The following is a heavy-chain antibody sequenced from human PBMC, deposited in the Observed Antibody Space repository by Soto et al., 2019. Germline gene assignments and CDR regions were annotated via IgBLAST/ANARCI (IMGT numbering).Heavy chain of an antibody. D-gene: IGHD3-16*01. V-gene: IGHV3-23*01. J-gene: IGHJ4*02. Sequence: GGSLRLSCAASGFNFNNYAMTWVRQAPGRGLEWVSAISGSGGSTFYTDSVKGRFTISRDNSKNALYLQMNSLRAEDTAIYYCAKGGLRDGGSYDYPFDYWGQGTLVTVSS. CDR3: AKGGLRDGGSYDYPFDY. CDR1: GFNFNNYA. CDR2: ISGSGGST.